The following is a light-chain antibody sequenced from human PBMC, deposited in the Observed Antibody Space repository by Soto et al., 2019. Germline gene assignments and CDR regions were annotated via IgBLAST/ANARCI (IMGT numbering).Light chain of an antibody. CDR2: GNI. J-gene: IGLJ2*01. CDR3: QSYDSSLTVV. CDR1: SSNIGAGYD. Sequence: QSVLTQPPSVSGAPGQRVTISCTGSSSNIGAGYDVHWYQQVPGTAPKLLIYGNINRPSGVPDRFSGSKSGTSASLAITGRQADDEADYYCQSYDSSLTVVFGGGTKLIVL. V-gene: IGLV1-40*01.